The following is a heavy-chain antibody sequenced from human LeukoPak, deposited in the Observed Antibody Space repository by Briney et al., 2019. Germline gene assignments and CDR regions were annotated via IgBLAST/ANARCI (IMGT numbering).Heavy chain of an antibody. J-gene: IGHJ6*02. CDR1: GGSISGSA. V-gene: IGHV4-59*08. D-gene: IGHD2-21*02. CDR3: ARPLGGCCGDCYIPNYFYGMDV. Sequence: PSETLSLTCTVSGGSISGSAWSWIRQTPEKGLEWIGYIYKSGSTKYNPSLKGRVTISPDTSKNQFSLKLRSVAAADTAVYYCARPLGGCCGDCYIPNYFYGMDVWGQGTAVTVSS. CDR2: IYKSGST.